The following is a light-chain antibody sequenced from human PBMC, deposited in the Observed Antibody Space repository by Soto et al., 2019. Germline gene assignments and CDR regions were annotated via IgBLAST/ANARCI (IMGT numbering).Light chain of an antibody. J-gene: IGKJ1*01. V-gene: IGKV1-5*03. CDR2: KAS. CDR3: QQYDKYAWT. CDR1: QSISSW. Sequence: EIQMTQSPSTLSASVGYRVTITCRASQSISSWLAWYQQKPGKAPKLLIYKASTLESGVPSRFSGSGSGTEFTLTISSLQPDDFATYYCQQYDKYAWTFGQGTKVDIK.